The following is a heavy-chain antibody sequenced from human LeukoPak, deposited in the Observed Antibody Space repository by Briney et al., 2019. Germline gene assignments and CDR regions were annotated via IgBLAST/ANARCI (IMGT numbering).Heavy chain of an antibody. D-gene: IGHD2-21*02. CDR3: AKGNLIVVVTAPFDY. Sequence: SETLSLTCTVSGGSISSYYVSWIRQPPGKGLEWIGYISYTGSTDYNPSLKSRVTISVDMSKNQFSLKVSSVTAADTAVYYCAKGNLIVVVTAPFDYWGQGTLVTVSS. V-gene: IGHV4-59*01. J-gene: IGHJ4*02. CDR2: ISYTGST. CDR1: GGSISSYY.